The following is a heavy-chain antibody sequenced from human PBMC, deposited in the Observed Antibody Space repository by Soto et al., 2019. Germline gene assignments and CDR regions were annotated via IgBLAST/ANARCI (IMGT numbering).Heavy chain of an antibody. CDR3: ARAYSSVWPFQH. CDR2: ISGSGGLT. D-gene: IGHD6-19*01. J-gene: IGHJ1*01. CDR1: GFTFSSYA. V-gene: IGHV3-23*01. Sequence: GGSLRLSCAASGFTFSSYAMSWVRQAPGRGLEWVSTISGSGGLTYYADSVKGRFTISIDNSKNTLFLQMNSLRAEDTAVHYCARAYSSVWPFQHWGQGTLVTVSS.